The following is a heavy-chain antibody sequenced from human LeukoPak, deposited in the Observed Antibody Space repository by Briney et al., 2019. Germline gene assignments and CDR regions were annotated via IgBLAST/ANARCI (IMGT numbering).Heavy chain of an antibody. CDR3: ARDLHYYFDY. Sequence: GGSLRLSCAASGFTFSSSAMSWVRQAPGKGLQWVSSISGSGDRTYYAGSVKGRFTISRDNSKNTLYLQMNSLRAEDTAVYYCARDLHYYFDYWGQGTLVTVSS. CDR1: GFTFSSSA. V-gene: IGHV3-23*01. J-gene: IGHJ4*02. CDR2: ISGSGDRT.